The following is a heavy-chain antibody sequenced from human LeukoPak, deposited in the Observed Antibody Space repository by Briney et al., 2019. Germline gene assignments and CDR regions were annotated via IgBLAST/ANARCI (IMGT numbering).Heavy chain of an antibody. J-gene: IGHJ4*02. Sequence: PGESLRLSCALSGLTFSSYWMHWVRQAAGKVRGWVGRINSDGSSQSYEDSVKGRFTIYRDNAKNTLYLQMDSLRAEDTAVYYCAREGGVDDILTGYYSSWGQRTLVTVSS. V-gene: IGHV3-74*01. D-gene: IGHD3-9*01. CDR1: GLTFSSYW. CDR2: INSDGSSQ. CDR3: AREGGVDDILTGYYSS.